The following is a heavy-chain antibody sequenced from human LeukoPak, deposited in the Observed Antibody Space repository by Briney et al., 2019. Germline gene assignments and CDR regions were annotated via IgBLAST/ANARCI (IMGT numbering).Heavy chain of an antibody. CDR3: ARDLSRITGTNWFDP. Sequence: ASVKVSCKASGYTFTSYGISWVRQAPGQGLEWMGWISAYNGNTNYAQKLQGRVTMTTDTSTSTAYMELRSLRSDDTAVYYCARDLSRITGTNWFDPWGQGTLVTASS. V-gene: IGHV1-18*01. D-gene: IGHD1-20*01. CDR2: ISAYNGNT. CDR1: GYTFTSYG. J-gene: IGHJ5*02.